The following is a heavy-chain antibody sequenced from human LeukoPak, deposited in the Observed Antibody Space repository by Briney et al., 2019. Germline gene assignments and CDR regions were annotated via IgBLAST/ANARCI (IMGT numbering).Heavy chain of an antibody. CDR3: ARVGDILADSDY. CDR2: INHSGST. Sequence: SETLSLTCAVYGGSFSGYYWSWIRQPPGKGLEWIREINHSGSTNYNPSLKSRVTISVDTSKNQFSLKLSSVTAADTAVYYCARVGDILADSDYWGQGTLVTVSS. V-gene: IGHV4-34*01. J-gene: IGHJ4*02. D-gene: IGHD5-12*01. CDR1: GGSFSGYY.